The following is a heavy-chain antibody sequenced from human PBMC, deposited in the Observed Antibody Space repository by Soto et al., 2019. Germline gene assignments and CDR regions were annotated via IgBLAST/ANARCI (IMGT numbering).Heavy chain of an antibody. Sequence: GGSLRLSCAASGFTFSSYGMHWVRQAPGKGLEWVAVISYDGSNKYYADSVKGRFTISRDNSKNTLYLQMNSLRAEDTAVYYCAKGDYYDIYWGQGTLVTVSS. CDR3: AKGDYYDIY. CDR1: GFTFSSYG. J-gene: IGHJ4*02. D-gene: IGHD3-22*01. V-gene: IGHV3-30*18. CDR2: ISYDGSNK.